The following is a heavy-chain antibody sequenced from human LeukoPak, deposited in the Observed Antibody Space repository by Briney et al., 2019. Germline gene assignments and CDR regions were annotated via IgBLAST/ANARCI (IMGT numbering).Heavy chain of an antibody. D-gene: IGHD6-25*01. J-gene: IGHJ4*02. V-gene: IGHV3-11*04. CDR1: GFTFSDYY. CDR3: ARAQIGGYSSANDY. Sequence: PGGSLRLSCAASGFTFSDYYMSWIRQAPGKGLEWVSYISSSGSTIYYADSVKGRFTISRDNSKNTLYLQMNSLRAEDTAVYYCARAQIGGYSSANDYWGQGTLVTVSS. CDR2: ISSSGSTI.